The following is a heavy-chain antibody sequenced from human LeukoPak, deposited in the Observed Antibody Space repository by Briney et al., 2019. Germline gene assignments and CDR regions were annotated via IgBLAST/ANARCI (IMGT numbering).Heavy chain of an antibody. CDR3: ARDAGWLRSFDY. Sequence: QSGGSLRLSCAASGFIFRDYVMNWVRQAPGKGLEWVAVTSFDESTKHYADSVQGRFTISRDNSKNTLYLQMNSLRAEDTAVYFCARDAGWLRSFDYWGQGTLVTVSS. D-gene: IGHD5-12*01. CDR2: TSFDESTK. J-gene: IGHJ4*02. V-gene: IGHV3-30-3*01. CDR1: GFIFRDYV.